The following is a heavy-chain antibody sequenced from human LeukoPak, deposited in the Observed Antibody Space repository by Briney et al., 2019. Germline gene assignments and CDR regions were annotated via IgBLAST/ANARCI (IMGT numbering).Heavy chain of an antibody. Sequence: SETLSLTCTVSGGSIRSYFWTWIRQPPGKGLEWIGYISNSGSTNYNPSLKSRVTISLVTSKNQFSLRLRSVTAADTAVYYCARHLPRTDIGYAFDIWGQGTVVTVSS. D-gene: IGHD2-15*01. J-gene: IGHJ3*02. CDR1: GGSIRSYF. CDR3: ARHLPRTDIGYAFDI. V-gene: IGHV4-59*08. CDR2: ISNSGST.